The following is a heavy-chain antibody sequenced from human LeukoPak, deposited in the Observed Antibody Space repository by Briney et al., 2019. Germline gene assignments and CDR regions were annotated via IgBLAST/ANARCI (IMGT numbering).Heavy chain of an antibody. CDR3: ARLDYYGSGSYPDY. CDR1: GGSISSNYYY. D-gene: IGHD3-10*01. Sequence: SETLSLTCTVSGGSISSNYYYWGWVRQPPGKGLEWIGSIYYSGSTYYNPSLKSRVTISVDTSKNQFSLKLSSVTAADTAVYYCARLDYYGSGSYPDYWGQGTLVTVSS. V-gene: IGHV4-39*01. J-gene: IGHJ4*02. CDR2: IYYSGST.